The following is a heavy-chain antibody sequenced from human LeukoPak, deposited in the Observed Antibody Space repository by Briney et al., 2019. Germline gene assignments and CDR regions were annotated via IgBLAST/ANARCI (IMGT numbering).Heavy chain of an antibody. CDR1: GYTFTTYY. CDR2: INPSSGST. V-gene: IGHV1-46*01. CDR3: AKGIDDTGYYPFDY. J-gene: IGHJ4*02. D-gene: IGHD3-9*01. Sequence: GASVKVSCKASGYTFTTYYMHWVRQAPGQGLEWMGIINPSSGSTNYAQNFQGRLTMTRDTSTGTVYMELSSLRSEDTAVYYCAKGIDDTGYYPFDYWGQGTLVTVSS.